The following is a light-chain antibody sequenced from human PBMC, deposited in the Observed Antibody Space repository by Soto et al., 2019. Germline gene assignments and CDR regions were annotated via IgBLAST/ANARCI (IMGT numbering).Light chain of an antibody. V-gene: IGLV2-14*01. Sequence: QSVLTQPASVSGSPGQSITISCTVTSSDVGGYNHVSWYQQHPGKAPKLMIYEVRNRPSGVSDRFSASKSGNTASLTISGLQAEDEADYYCSSYASTSSYVFGTGTKVTVL. CDR2: EVR. CDR3: SSYASTSSYV. CDR1: SSDVGGYNH. J-gene: IGLJ1*01.